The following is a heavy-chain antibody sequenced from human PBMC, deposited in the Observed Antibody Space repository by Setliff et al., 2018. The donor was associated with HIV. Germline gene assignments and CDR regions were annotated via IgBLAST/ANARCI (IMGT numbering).Heavy chain of an antibody. CDR3: ARLLTAVRGYYYGFDV. J-gene: IGHJ6*02. Sequence: SETLSLTCTVSGGSVSNYYWTWIRQSAGKGLEWIVHINTRGSTKYNPSLKSRLTMSVDSSGNQFSLRLTAVTAAESPMYYCARLLTAVRGYYYGFDVWGQGTTVTVSS. V-gene: IGHV4-4*07. D-gene: IGHD2-21*01. CDR2: INTRGST. CDR1: GGSVSNYY.